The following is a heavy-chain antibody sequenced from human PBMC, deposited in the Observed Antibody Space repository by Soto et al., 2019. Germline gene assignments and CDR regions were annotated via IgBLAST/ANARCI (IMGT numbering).Heavy chain of an antibody. Sequence: GGSLRLSCAASGFTFSSYAMTWVRQAPGKGLEWVSGIRGSGGNTYYADSVKGRFTISRDNSKNTVSLQMNNLGAEDTAIYYCAKGSYDFWPEPLNWSDPWGQGTLATVSS. J-gene: IGHJ5*02. D-gene: IGHD3-3*01. CDR1: GFTFSSYA. CDR2: IRGSGGNT. V-gene: IGHV3-23*01. CDR3: AKGSYDFWPEPLNWSDP.